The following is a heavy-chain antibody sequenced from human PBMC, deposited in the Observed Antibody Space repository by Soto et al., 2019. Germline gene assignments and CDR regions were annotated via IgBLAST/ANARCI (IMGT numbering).Heavy chain of an antibody. D-gene: IGHD1-1*01. Sequence: LSLTCTVSCASISGFYWSWIRKSAGKGLEWIGRIYATGTTDYNPSLKSRVMMSVDTSKKQFSLKLRSVTAADTAVYYCVRDGTRTLRDWFDPWGQGISVTVSS. CDR1: CASISGFY. CDR3: VRDGTRTLRDWFDP. CDR2: IYATGTT. V-gene: IGHV4-4*07. J-gene: IGHJ5*02.